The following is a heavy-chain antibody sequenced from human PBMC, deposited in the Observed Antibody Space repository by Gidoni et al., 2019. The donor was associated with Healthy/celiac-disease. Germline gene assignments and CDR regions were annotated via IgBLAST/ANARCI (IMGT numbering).Heavy chain of an antibody. D-gene: IGHD3-10*01. CDR3: ARGTGSGSYAFDI. V-gene: IGHV3-21*01. J-gene: IGHJ3*02. Sequence: EVQLVESGGGLVKPGGSLGLSCAASGFTFSNYNMNWVRQAPGKGLEWVPSSSSSSSYIYYADSVKGRFTISRDNAKNSLYLQMNSLRAEDTAVYYCARGTGSGSYAFDIWGQGTMVTVSS. CDR2: SSSSSSYI. CDR1: GFTFSNYN.